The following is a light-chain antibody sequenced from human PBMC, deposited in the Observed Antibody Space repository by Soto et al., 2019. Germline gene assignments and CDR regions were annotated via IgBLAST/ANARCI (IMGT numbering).Light chain of an antibody. CDR1: SGHSNYA. CDR3: QTWVTGIYV. Sequence: QSVLTQSPSASASLGASVKLTCTLSSGHSNYAIAWHQQQPEKGPRYLMKLNSDGSHSKGDGIPDRFSGSSSGAERYLTISLLQSEDEADYYCQTWVTGIYVFGTGTKLTVL. J-gene: IGLJ1*01. CDR2: LNSDGSH. V-gene: IGLV4-69*01.